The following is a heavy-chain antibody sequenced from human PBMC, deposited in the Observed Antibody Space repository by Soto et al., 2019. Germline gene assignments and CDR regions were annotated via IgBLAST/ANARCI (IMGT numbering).Heavy chain of an antibody. D-gene: IGHD6-19*01. V-gene: IGHV4-59*01. Sequence: SETLSLTCTVSGGSISSYYWSWIRQPPGKGLEWIGYIYYSGSTNYNPSLKSRVTISVDTSKNQFSLKLSSVTAADTVVYYCARGKSSGWYVVDYWGQGTLVTVSS. J-gene: IGHJ4*02. CDR2: IYYSGST. CDR3: ARGKSSGWYVVDY. CDR1: GGSISSYY.